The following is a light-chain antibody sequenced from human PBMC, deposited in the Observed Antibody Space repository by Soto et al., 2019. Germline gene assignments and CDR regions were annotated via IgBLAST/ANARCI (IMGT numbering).Light chain of an antibody. V-gene: IGLV6-57*03. CDR3: QSYDSSNFVV. Sequence: NFMLTQPHSVSESPGKTVTISCTRSSGSIASNYVQWYQQRPGSAPTTVIYKDNQRPSGVPDRFSGSIDSSSNSASLTISGLKTEDEADYYCQSYDSSNFVVFGGGTQLTVL. J-gene: IGLJ2*01. CDR2: KDN. CDR1: SGSIASNY.